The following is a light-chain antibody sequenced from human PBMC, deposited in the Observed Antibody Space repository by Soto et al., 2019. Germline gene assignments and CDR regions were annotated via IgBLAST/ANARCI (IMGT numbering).Light chain of an antibody. V-gene: IGKV3-15*01. CDR1: QSVRSN. CDR2: GAT. Sequence: IVLTQSPANLSVSPRERATLSCRASQSVRSNLAWYQQKPCQAPRLLIFGATTRATNITARFTGSGSGTEFTLTIISLQSGDFAVDYCQQDVNWPPLTTGGGAQVEIK. J-gene: IGKJ4*01. CDR3: QQDVNWPPLT.